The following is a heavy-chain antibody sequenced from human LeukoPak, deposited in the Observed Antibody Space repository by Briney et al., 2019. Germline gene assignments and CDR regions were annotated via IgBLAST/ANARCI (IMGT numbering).Heavy chain of an antibody. J-gene: IGHJ4*02. CDR1: GFTFSSYS. CDR2: ISGRGASK. V-gene: IGHV3-23*01. D-gene: IGHD2-2*01. Sequence: GGSLRLSCAASGFTFSSYSMNWVRQAPGKGLEWVSGISGRGASKYYADSVKGRFTISRDNSKNTLYLQMNSLRAEDTAVYYCAKGVVVAPDVTPFDYWGRGTLVTVSS. CDR3: AKGVVVAPDVTPFDY.